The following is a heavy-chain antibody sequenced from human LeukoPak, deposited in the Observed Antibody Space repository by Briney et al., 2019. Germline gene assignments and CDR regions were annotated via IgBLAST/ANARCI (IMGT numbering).Heavy chain of an antibody. Sequence: ASVKVSCKASGYTYTAYNMHWVRQAPGQGPEWMGWIDPESGGTNYAHRFQGRVTITRDTSISTVYMELNSLRSDDTAVYYCARSNSSGWYDWFDPWGQGTLVTVSS. J-gene: IGHJ5*02. V-gene: IGHV1-2*07. CDR2: IDPESGGT. D-gene: IGHD6-19*01. CDR1: GYTYTAYN. CDR3: ARSNSSGWYDWFDP.